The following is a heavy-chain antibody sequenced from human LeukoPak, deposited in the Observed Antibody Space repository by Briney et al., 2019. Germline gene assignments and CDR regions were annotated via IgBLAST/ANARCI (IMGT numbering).Heavy chain of an antibody. J-gene: IGHJ3*02. CDR1: GGTFSSYA. CDR3: ATIAVAGLDAFDI. D-gene: IGHD6-19*01. CDR2: FDPEDGET. V-gene: IGHV1-24*01. Sequence: GASVKVSCKASGGTFSSYAISWVRQAPGKGLEWMGGFDPEDGETIYAQKFQGRVTMTEDTSTDTAYMELSSLRSEDTAVYYCATIAVAGLDAFDIWGQGTMVTVSS.